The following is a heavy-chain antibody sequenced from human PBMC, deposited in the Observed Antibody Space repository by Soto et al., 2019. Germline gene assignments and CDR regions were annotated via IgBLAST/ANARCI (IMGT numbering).Heavy chain of an antibody. V-gene: IGHV3-23*01. CDR3: AKDDNWFDP. Sequence: EVQVLESGGDLVRPGGSLRLSCAASGFTFSRSAMSWVRQAPGKGLEWVSTISGSGGRTYYADSVKGRFTISGDNSKNTLHLLMNSLSVEDTAIYYCAKDDNWFDPWCQGTLVTVSS. CDR2: ISGSGGRT. CDR1: GFTFSRSA. J-gene: IGHJ5*02.